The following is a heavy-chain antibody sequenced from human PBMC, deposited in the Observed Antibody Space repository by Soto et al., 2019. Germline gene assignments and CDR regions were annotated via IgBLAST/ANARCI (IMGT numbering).Heavy chain of an antibody. Sequence: GASVKVSCKASGGTFKNYAITWVRQAPGQGLEWLGGIIPMFPTANYAQKFQGRVTITADESTSTAYMELSSLRSDDTAVYYCARDNSPYCTHGVCEGHYYNYGMDVWGQGTTVTVSS. D-gene: IGHD2-8*01. CDR3: ARDNSPYCTHGVCEGHYYNYGMDV. J-gene: IGHJ6*02. CDR1: GGTFKNYA. CDR2: IIPMFPTA. V-gene: IGHV1-69*13.